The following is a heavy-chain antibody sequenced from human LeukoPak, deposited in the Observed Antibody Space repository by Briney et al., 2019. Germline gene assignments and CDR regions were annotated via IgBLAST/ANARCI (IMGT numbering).Heavy chain of an antibody. Sequence: EGSLRLSCAASGFTFSSYGMHWVRQAPGKGLEWVAVIWYDGSNKYYADSVKGRFTISRDNSKNTLYLQMNSLRAEDTAVYYCARGRFIAGTTAYYFDYWGQGTLVTVSS. D-gene: IGHD1-26*01. CDR1: GFTFSSYG. V-gene: IGHV3-33*01. CDR3: ARGRFIAGTTAYYFDY. CDR2: IWYDGSNK. J-gene: IGHJ4*02.